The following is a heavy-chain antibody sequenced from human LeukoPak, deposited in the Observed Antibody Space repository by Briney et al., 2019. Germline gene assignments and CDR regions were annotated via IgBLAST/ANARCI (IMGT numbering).Heavy chain of an antibody. J-gene: IGHJ4*02. D-gene: IGHD1-14*01. V-gene: IGHV3-7*04. CDR2: MNQDGCEI. CDR3: ARATAGFDY. Sequence: PGGSRKLSVAAPGFTFGTFGMSWVPQVPGKGLEWVANMNQDGCEIYYMDSVKGRFTISRDNPKNSLYLQMNNLRVEDTAVYYCARATAGFDYWGQGTLVTVSS. CDR1: GFTFGTFG.